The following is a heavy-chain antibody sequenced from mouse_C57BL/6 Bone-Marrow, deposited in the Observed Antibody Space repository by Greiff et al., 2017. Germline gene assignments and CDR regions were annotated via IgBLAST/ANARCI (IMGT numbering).Heavy chain of an antibody. J-gene: IGHJ2*01. CDR1: GFTFSSYA. CDR2: ISDGGSYT. CDR3: AGDWLLPLDY. D-gene: IGHD2-3*01. Sequence: EVKLMESGGGLVKPGGSLKLSCAASGFTFSSYAMSWVRQTPEKRLEWVATISDGGSYTYYPDNVKGRFTISRDNAKNHLYLQMSHLKSEDTAMXYCAGDWLLPLDYWGQGTTLTVSA. V-gene: IGHV5-4*01.